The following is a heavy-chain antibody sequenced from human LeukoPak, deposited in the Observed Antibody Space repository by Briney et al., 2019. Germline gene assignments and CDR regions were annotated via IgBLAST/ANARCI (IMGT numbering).Heavy chain of an antibody. V-gene: IGHV4-39*01. CDR1: AGSISSSSYY. CDR2: SNNGRST. CDR3: ARTVVVVIHYFDF. Sequence: PSETLPIPCSVSAGSISSSSYYWGGSRQPPGKRLEWIWSSNNGRSTYYKPSLKSRVTISVDTSKNQLSLKLSSLTAADTAGYYCARTVVVVIHYFDFWGQGTLVTVSS. J-gene: IGHJ4*02. D-gene: IGHD3-22*01.